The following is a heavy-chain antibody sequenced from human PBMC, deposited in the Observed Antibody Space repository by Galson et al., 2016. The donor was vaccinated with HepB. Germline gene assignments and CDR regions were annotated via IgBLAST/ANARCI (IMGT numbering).Heavy chain of an antibody. CDR3: ARVASSGWSWWWWFDP. V-gene: IGHV4-34*01. J-gene: IGHJ5*02. Sequence: SETLSLTCAVYGGSFSAYSWSWIRQPPGKGLEWVGEINHSGSTNYNPSLKSRVTISVDTSKNQFSLKLDSVTAADTGVYYCARVASSGWSWWWWFDPWGQGTLVTVSS. D-gene: IGHD6-13*01. CDR2: INHSGST. CDR1: GGSFSAYS.